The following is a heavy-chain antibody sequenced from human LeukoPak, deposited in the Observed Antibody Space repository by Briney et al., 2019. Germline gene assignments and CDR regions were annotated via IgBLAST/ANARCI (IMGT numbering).Heavy chain of an antibody. V-gene: IGHV3-64*04. Sequence: GGSLRLSCAASGFTFSGYDMHWVRQAPGKGLEYVSAIRSNGGGTYYADSVKGRFTISRDNSKNSLYLQMNSLRVEDTAVYYWMRLGGNDSDYWGQGTLVTVSS. D-gene: IGHD1-26*01. CDR2: IRSNGGGT. CDR3: MRLGGNDSDY. J-gene: IGHJ4*02. CDR1: GFTFSGYD.